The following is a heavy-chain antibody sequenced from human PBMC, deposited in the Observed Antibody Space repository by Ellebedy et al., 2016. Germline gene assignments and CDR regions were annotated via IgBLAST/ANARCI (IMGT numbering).Heavy chain of an antibody. D-gene: IGHD2-15*01. V-gene: IGHV4-4*07. Sequence: SRATLYNPSLKSRVTMSVDTSKSQISLKLSSVTAADTAVYYCAREKYGDIFDYWGQGTLVTVSS. CDR3: AREKYGDIFDY. CDR2: SRAT. J-gene: IGHJ4*02.